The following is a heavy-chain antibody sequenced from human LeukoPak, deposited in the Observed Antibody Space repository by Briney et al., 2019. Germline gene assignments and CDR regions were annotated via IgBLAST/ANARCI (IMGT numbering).Heavy chain of an antibody. CDR3: ARSEYSYGADAFDI. Sequence: GGSLRLSCAASGFTFSSYSMNWVRQAPGKGLEWVSYISSSSSTIYYADSVKGRFTISRDNAKNSLYLQMNSLRAEDTAVYYCARSEYSYGADAFDIWGQGTMVTVSS. V-gene: IGHV3-48*01. CDR2: ISSSSSTI. J-gene: IGHJ3*02. D-gene: IGHD5-18*01. CDR1: GFTFSSYS.